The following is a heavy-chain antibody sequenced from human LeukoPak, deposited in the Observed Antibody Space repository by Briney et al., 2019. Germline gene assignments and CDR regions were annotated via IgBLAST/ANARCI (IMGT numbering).Heavy chain of an antibody. CDR2: ISAYNGNT. CDR1: GYTFTTYG. Sequence: ASVTVSFKASGYTFTTYGITWVRQAPGQGLEWMGWISAYNGNTNYAQKLQGRVTMTTDTSTSTAYMELRSLRSDDTAVYYCARALVDGYKELGYWGQGTLVTVSS. D-gene: IGHD5-24*01. V-gene: IGHV1-18*01. J-gene: IGHJ4*02. CDR3: ARALVDGYKELGY.